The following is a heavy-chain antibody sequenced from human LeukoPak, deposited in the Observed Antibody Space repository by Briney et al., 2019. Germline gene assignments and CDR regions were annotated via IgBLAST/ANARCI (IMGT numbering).Heavy chain of an antibody. J-gene: IGHJ4*02. CDR3: AREKTASGFFDY. D-gene: IGHD3-22*01. CDR2: ISGSGGRT. CDR1: GFTFSSHS. V-gene: IGHV3-23*01. Sequence: GGSLRLSCAASGFTFSSHSMNWVRQAPGKGLEWVSAISGSGGRTYYADSVKGRFTISRDNSKNTLYLQMNSLRADDTAVYYCAREKTASGFFDYWGQGTLVTVSS.